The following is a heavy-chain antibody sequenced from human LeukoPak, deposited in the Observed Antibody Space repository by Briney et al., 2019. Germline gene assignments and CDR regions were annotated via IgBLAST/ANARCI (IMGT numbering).Heavy chain of an antibody. Sequence: PSETLSLTCAVYGGSFSGYYWSWIRQPPGKGLEWIGSIYHSGSTYYNSSLKSRVTISVDTSKNQFSLKLSSVTAADTAVYYCARNYYGSGSYGPSAYYYYYMDVWGKGTTVTISS. V-gene: IGHV4-34*01. CDR2: IYHSGST. J-gene: IGHJ6*03. D-gene: IGHD3-10*01. CDR1: GGSFSGYY. CDR3: ARNYYGSGSYGPSAYYYYYMDV.